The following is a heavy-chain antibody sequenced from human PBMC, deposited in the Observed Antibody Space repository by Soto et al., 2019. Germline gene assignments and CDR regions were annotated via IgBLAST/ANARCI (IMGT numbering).Heavy chain of an antibody. CDR2: IYYRGSS. D-gene: IGHD1-26*01. CDR3: ARGRGARGPFDF. CDR1: GASSSSYY. Sequence: WETLCLTCTVSGASSSSYYWRWIRQPPGKGLEWMGYIYYRGSSSYKPSLTSRVTISVDTSTNQFSLKLSSVTAADTAVDYCARGRGARGPFDFWGQGTTVTV. J-gene: IGHJ3*01. V-gene: IGHV4-59*01.